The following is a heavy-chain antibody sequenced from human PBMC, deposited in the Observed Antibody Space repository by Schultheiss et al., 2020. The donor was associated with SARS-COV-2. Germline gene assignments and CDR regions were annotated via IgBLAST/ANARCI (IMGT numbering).Heavy chain of an antibody. J-gene: IGHJ6*02. CDR1: GGSIINNNYY. Sequence: SETLSLTCIVSGGSIINNNYYWGWIRQPPGKGLEWIGSIYYGGSTYYNPSLKSRVTISVDRSKNQFSLKLTSVIAADTAVYYCARVDLETALVGGLDVWGQGSTVTVSS. CDR2: IYYGGST. V-gene: IGHV4-39*07. CDR3: ARVDLETALVGGLDV. D-gene: IGHD5-18*01.